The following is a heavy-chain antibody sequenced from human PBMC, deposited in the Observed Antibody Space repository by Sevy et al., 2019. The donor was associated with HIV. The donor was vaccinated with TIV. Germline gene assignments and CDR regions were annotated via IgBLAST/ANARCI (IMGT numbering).Heavy chain of an antibody. CDR1: GGSFSGYY. Sequence: SETLSLTCAVYGGSFSGYYWSWIRQPPGKGLEWIGEINHSGSTNYNPSLKSRVTISVDKSKNQFSLKLSSVTAADTAVYHWARVRRTYYYYYMDVWGKGTTVTVSS. V-gene: IGHV4-34*01. CDR3: ARVRRTYYYYYMDV. CDR2: INHSGST. J-gene: IGHJ6*03.